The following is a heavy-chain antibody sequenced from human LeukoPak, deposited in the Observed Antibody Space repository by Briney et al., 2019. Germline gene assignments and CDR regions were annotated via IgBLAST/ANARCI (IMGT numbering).Heavy chain of an antibody. CDR2: INPNSGGT. Sequence: ASVKVSCKASGYTFTGYYINWVRQAPGQGLEWMGWINPNSGGTNYPQKFRGRVTMTTDTSISTAYMELSSLRSDDTAVYYCARKSAVRKTSEFDYWGQGALVTVSS. V-gene: IGHV1-2*02. J-gene: IGHJ4*02. D-gene: IGHD2-2*01. CDR3: ARKSAVRKTSEFDY. CDR1: GYTFTGYY.